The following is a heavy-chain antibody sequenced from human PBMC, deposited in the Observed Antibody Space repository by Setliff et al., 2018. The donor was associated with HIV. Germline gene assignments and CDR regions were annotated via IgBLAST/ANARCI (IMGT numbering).Heavy chain of an antibody. D-gene: IGHD5-18*01. J-gene: IGHJ6*03. V-gene: IGHV1-2*02. Sequence: GASVKVSCKASRYTFTDYYMHWVRQAPGQGLEWMGWINPNNGDTNYAQHFQDRVSMTRDTPISTVYMELSRLGSDDTAVYYCARSGAGYSTGPLYYYMDVWGKGTTVTVS. CDR3: ARSGAGYSTGPLYYYMDV. CDR2: INPNNGDT. CDR1: RYTFTDYY.